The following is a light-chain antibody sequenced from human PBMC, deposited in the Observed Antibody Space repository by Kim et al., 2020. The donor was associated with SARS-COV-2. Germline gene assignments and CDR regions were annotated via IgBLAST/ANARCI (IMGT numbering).Light chain of an antibody. V-gene: IGLV2-14*03. J-gene: IGLJ3*02. CDR2: DVT. CDR1: YDY. Sequence: YDYVSWYQQHPNKVPKLMIYDVTERPSGISVRFSGPKSGNTASLTISGLQLEDEAFYYCSSHTTSNTWVFGGGTQLTVL. CDR3: SSHTTSNTWV.